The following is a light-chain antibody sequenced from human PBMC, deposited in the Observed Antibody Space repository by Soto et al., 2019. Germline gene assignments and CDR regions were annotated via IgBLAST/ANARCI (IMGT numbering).Light chain of an antibody. Sequence: QAVVTQPPSVSAAPGQKVTISCSGSSSNIGNRYVSWYQQVTGTAPKLLIYDNNQRPSGIPDRFSGSKSGTSATLDISGLQTGDEADYYCGTWDTSLGAVVFGGGTKLTVL. CDR1: SSNIGNRY. CDR2: DNN. V-gene: IGLV1-51*01. CDR3: GTWDTSLGAVV. J-gene: IGLJ2*01.